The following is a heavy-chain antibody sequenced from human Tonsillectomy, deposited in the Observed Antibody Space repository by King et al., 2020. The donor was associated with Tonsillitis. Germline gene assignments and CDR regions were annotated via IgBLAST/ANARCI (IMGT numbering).Heavy chain of an antibody. CDR2: INQDGSEK. CDR3: ARTGYRIVGATDY. D-gene: IGHD1-26*01. V-gene: IGHV3-7*01. CDR1: GFTFRGYW. J-gene: IGHJ4*02. Sequence: EVQLVESGGGLVQPGGSLRLSCAASGFTFRGYWLSWARQAPGRGLGGVATINQDGSEKYYVDSGKGRFTISRDNAKNSLYLQMNSLRAEDTAVYYCARTGYRIVGATDYWGQGTLVTVSS.